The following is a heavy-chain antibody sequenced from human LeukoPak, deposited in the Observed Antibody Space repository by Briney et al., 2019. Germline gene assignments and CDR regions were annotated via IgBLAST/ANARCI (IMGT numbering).Heavy chain of an antibody. J-gene: IGHJ5*02. CDR1: GYTFSGYY. CDR2: INPHSGDT. D-gene: IGHD5-18*01. V-gene: IGHV1-2*02. CDR3: ARGPFRNVDIAMVASRFDP. Sequence: ASVKVSCKASGYTFSGYYLHWVRQAPGQGLEWMGWINPHSGDTNYSQKLQGRVTMTKDTSITTAYMELSSLRSDDTALYYCARGPFRNVDIAMVASRFDPWGQGTLVTVSS.